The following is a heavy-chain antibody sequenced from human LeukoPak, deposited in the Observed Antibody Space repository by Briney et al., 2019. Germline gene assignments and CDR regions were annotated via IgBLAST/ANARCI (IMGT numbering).Heavy chain of an antibody. J-gene: IGHJ4*02. D-gene: IGHD3-3*01. CDR2: IYYSGST. CDR1: GGSISSSSYY. V-gene: IGHV4-39*01. CDR3: ARQIKTYYDFWSGYLGGDY. Sequence: SETLSLTCTVSGGSISSSSYYWGWIRQPPGKGLEWIGSIYYSGSTYYNPSLKSRVTISVDTPKNQFSLKLSSVTAADTAVYYCARQIKTYYDFWSGYLGGDYWGQGTLVTVSS.